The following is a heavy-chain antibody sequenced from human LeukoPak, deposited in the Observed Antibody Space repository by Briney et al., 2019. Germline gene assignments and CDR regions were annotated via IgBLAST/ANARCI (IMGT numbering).Heavy chain of an antibody. CDR1: GFTFSSYA. CDR2: ISGSGGST. J-gene: IGHJ4*02. V-gene: IGHV3-23*01. Sequence: PGGSLRLSCAGSGFTFSSYAMSWVRQAPGKGLEWVSAISGSGGSTYYADSVKGRFTISRDNSKNTLYLQMNSLRAEDTAVYYCAKVVVDLGYYFDYWGQGTLVTVSS. D-gene: IGHD1-26*01. CDR3: AKVVVDLGYYFDY.